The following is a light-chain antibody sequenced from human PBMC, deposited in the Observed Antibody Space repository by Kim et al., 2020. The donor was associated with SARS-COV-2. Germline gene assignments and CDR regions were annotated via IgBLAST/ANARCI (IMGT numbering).Light chain of an antibody. CDR2: AVS. Sequence: AAVGDRVTINCRASQDIKNYLAWYRQKPGKVPEVLIYAVSILQSGVPSRISGSGSGTDFTLTINSLQPEDVATYYCQKYNSAPWTFGQGTKVDIK. V-gene: IGKV1-27*01. CDR1: QDIKNY. CDR3: QKYNSAPWT. J-gene: IGKJ1*01.